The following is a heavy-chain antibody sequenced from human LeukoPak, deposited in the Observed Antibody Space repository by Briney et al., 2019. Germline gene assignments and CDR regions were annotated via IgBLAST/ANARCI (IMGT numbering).Heavy chain of an antibody. J-gene: IGHJ4*02. D-gene: IGHD3-22*01. CDR2: IYYSGST. CDR1: GGSISSGGYY. V-gene: IGHV4-31*03. CDR3: ARADYDSSGLLDY. Sequence: PSETLSLTCTVSGGSISSGGYYWSWIRQHPGKGLEWIGYIYYSGSTYYNPSLKSRVTISVDTSKNQFSLKLSSVTAADTAVYYCARADYDSSGLLDYWGQGTLVTVSP.